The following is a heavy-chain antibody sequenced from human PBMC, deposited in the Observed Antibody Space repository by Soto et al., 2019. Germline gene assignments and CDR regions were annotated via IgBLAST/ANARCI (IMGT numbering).Heavy chain of an antibody. CDR3: ARDFGVGGSYNYYYGMDV. CDR1: GGSVSGGSYY. J-gene: IGHJ6*02. Sequence: PSETLSLTCTVSGGSVSGGSYYRSWIRQPPGKGLEWIGYIDYSGSTNYNPSLKSRVTISVDTSKNQFFLRLSSVTAADTAVYYCARDFGVGGSYNYYYGMDVWGRGTTVTVSS. CDR2: IDYSGST. D-gene: IGHD1-26*01. V-gene: IGHV4-61*01.